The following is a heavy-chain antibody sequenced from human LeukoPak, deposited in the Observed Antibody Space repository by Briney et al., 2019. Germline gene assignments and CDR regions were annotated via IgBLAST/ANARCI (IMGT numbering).Heavy chain of an antibody. CDR1: GGSFSGYY. Sequence: KPSETLSLTCAVYGGSFSGYYWNWLRQPPGKGLEWIGEINHSGSTNYNPSLKSRVTISVDTSKNQFSLRLSSVTAADTAVYYCASRPRLYSSGWYSVYMDVWGKGTTVTVSS. J-gene: IGHJ6*03. CDR3: ASRPRLYSSGWYSVYMDV. V-gene: IGHV4-34*01. CDR2: INHSGST. D-gene: IGHD6-19*01.